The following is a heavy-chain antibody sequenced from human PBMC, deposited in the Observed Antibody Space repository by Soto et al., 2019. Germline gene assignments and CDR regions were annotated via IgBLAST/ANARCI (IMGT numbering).Heavy chain of an antibody. CDR1: GYTFTTYG. CDR2: ISVYYGNT. CDR3: ARDHDTGSYSI. D-gene: IGHD1-26*01. V-gene: IGHV1-18*01. Sequence: ASVKVSCKASGYTFTTYGVSWVRQAPGQGLEWMGWISVYYGNTNYAQNLQGRVTMTTDTSTSTAYMELRSLRSDDTAVYYCARDHDTGSYSIWGQGTLVTVSS. J-gene: IGHJ4*02.